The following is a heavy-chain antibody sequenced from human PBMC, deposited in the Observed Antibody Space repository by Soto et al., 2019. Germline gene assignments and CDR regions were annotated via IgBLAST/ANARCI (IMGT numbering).Heavy chain of an antibody. Sequence: PGESLKISCKGSGYSFTSYWIGWVRQMPGKGLEWMGIIYPGDSDTRYSPSFQGQVTISADKSISTAYLQWSSLKASDTAMYYCARHRRGPEGYNWNDGHYYYGMDVWGQGTTVTVSS. D-gene: IGHD1-1*01. V-gene: IGHV5-51*01. CDR3: ARHRRGPEGYNWNDGHYYYGMDV. J-gene: IGHJ6*02. CDR1: GYSFTSYW. CDR2: IYPGDSDT.